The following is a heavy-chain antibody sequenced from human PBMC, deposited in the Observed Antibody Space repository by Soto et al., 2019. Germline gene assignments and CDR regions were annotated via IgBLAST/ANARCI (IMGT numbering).Heavy chain of an antibody. CDR1: GFTFSGYG. J-gene: IGHJ6*02. CDR3: ARLVRYSYGLSGMDV. Sequence: GGSLRLSCAAAGFTFSGYGMHWVRQAPGKGLEWVAVIWYDGSNKYYADSVKGRFTISRDNSKNTLYLQMNSLRAEDTAVYYCARLVRYSYGLSGMDVWGQGTTVTVSS. V-gene: IGHV3-33*01. D-gene: IGHD5-18*01. CDR2: IWYDGSNK.